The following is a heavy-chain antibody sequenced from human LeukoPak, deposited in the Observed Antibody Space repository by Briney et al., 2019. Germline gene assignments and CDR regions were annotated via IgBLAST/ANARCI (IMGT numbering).Heavy chain of an antibody. CDR2: ISYDGSNK. V-gene: IGHV3-30-3*01. CDR3: AREILLRGFDY. CDR1: GFTSSSYA. Sequence: GGSLRLSCAASGFTSSSYAMHWVRQAPGKGLEWVAVISYDGSNKYYADSVKGRFTLSRDNSKNTLYLQMNSLRAEDTAVYYCAREILLRGFDYWGQGTLVTVSS. J-gene: IGHJ4*02. D-gene: IGHD1-26*01.